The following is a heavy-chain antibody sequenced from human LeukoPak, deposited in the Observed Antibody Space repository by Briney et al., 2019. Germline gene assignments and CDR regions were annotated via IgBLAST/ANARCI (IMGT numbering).Heavy chain of an antibody. CDR3: ARGDYYYDSSGYSFDY. J-gene: IGHJ4*02. V-gene: IGHV1-46*01. CDR1: GYTFTSYY. D-gene: IGHD3-22*01. CDR2: INPSGGST. Sequence: ASVKVSCKASGYTFTSYYMHWVRQAPGQGLEWMGIINPSGGSTSYAQKFQGRVTMTRDTSTSTVYMELSSLRSEDTAVYYCARGDYYYDSSGYSFDYWGQGTLVTVSS.